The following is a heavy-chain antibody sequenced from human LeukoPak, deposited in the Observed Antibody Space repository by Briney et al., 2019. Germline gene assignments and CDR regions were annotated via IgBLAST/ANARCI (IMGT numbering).Heavy chain of an antibody. V-gene: IGHV3-21*01. CDR1: GFTFTNAW. J-gene: IGHJ3*02. D-gene: IGHD2-2*01. CDR2: ISSRSSYI. Sequence: GGSLRLSCVASGFTFTNAWMSWVRQAPGKGLEWVSSISSRSSYIYYADSVKGRFTISRDNAKNSLYLQMNSLSAEDTALYYCTRDRTKTSRDGFDIWGQGTMVTVSS. CDR3: TRDRTKTSRDGFDI.